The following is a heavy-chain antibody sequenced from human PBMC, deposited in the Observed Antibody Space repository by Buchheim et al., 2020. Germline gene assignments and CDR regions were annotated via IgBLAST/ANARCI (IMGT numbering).Heavy chain of an antibody. CDR3: ARVGDGSHGYNYGPSNYYYYGFDV. V-gene: IGHV3-48*03. CDR1: GFTFSSYE. Sequence: EVQLVESGGGLVQPGGSLRLSCAASGFTFSSYEMNWVRQAPGKGLEWVSYISSSGSTIYYADSVKGRFTISRDNAKNSLYLQMNSLRAEDTAVYYCARVGDGSHGYNYGPSNYYYYGFDVWGQGTT. D-gene: IGHD5-24*01. CDR2: ISSSGSTI. J-gene: IGHJ6*02.